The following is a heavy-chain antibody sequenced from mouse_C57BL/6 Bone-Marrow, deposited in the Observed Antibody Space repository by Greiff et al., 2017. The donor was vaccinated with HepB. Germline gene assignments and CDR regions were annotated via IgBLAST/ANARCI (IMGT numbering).Heavy chain of an antibody. CDR2: INYDGSST. CDR1: GFTFSDYY. V-gene: IGHV5-16*01. Sequence: EVKLVESEGGLVQPGSSMKLSCTASGFTFSDYYMAWVRQVPEKGLEWVANINYDGSSTYYLDSLKSRFIISRDNAKNILHLQMSSLKSEDTATYYCARANWDNFDYWGQGTTLTVSS. D-gene: IGHD4-1*01. J-gene: IGHJ2*01. CDR3: ARANWDNFDY.